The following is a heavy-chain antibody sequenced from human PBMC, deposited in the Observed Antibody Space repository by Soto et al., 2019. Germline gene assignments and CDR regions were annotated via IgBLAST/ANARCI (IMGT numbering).Heavy chain of an antibody. CDR1: GFTFSSYA. J-gene: IGHJ4*02. D-gene: IGHD3-22*01. Sequence: PGGSLRLSCSASGFTFSSYAMHWVRQAPGKGLEYVSAISSNGGSTYYADSVKGRFTISRDNSKNTLYLQMSSLRAEDTAVYYCVKVERDYYDSEVYWGQGTLVTVS. CDR3: VKVERDYYDSEVY. CDR2: ISSNGGST. V-gene: IGHV3-64D*06.